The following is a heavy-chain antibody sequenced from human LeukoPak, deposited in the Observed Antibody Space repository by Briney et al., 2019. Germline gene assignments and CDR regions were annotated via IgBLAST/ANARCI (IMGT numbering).Heavy chain of an antibody. V-gene: IGHV3-23*01. CDR3: AKERGYGYNHIDY. CDR1: GFTFTTYA. Sequence: GGSLRLSCAASGFTFTTYAMGWVRQSPGKGLEWVSSISGGGGGTYYAEFVKGRFTISRDNSKNTLYLQMNSLRAEDTAVYYCAKERGYGYNHIDYWGQGTLVTVSS. J-gene: IGHJ4*02. D-gene: IGHD5-24*01. CDR2: ISGGGGGT.